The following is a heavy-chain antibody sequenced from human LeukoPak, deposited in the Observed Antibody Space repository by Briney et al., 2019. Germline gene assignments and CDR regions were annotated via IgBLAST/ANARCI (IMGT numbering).Heavy chain of an antibody. CDR3: AGGGTEGGLEISFFFDL. D-gene: IGHD1-1*01. CDR1: GGSFSGYY. Sequence: SETLSLTCTVYGGSFSGYYWSWIRQPPGKGLEWIGYIFYGSTNYNPSLKSRVTISVDTSKNQFSLKLSSVTAADTAVYYCAGGGTEGGLEISFFFDLWGRGTLVTVSS. J-gene: IGHJ2*01. CDR2: IFYGST. V-gene: IGHV4-59*01.